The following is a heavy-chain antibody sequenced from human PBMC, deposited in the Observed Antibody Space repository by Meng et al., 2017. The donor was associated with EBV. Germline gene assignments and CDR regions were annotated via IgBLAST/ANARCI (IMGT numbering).Heavy chain of an antibody. CDR3: AHIIAARPFDY. D-gene: IGHD6-6*01. Sequence: QMTFTAPLLTLLTPTQTLTMNFSVTWFSLSKRRVILGYIRQPPGKALELLTLIYWDDDKRYSPSLKSRLTITKDTFKNQLVLTMTNMDPVDAATYYCAHIIAARPFDYWGQETLVTVSS. CDR2: IYWDDDK. V-gene: IGHV2-5*02. CDR1: WFSLSKRRVI. J-gene: IGHJ4*02.